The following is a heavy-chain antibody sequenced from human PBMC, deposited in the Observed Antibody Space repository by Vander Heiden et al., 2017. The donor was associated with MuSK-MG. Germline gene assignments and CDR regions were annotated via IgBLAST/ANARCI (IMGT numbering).Heavy chain of an antibody. CDR3: AKDAHPYYFDY. J-gene: IGHJ4*02. CDR2: IQYDGSTK. V-gene: IGHV3-30*02. Sequence: QVQLVDSGGGVVQPGGSLRLSCAASGFTFSTYNMHWVRQAPGKGLEWVAFIQYDGSTKYYTDSVKGRFTISRDNSKNTLYLQVDSLRTEDTAVYYCAKDAHPYYFDYWGQGTLVTVSS. CDR1: GFTFSTYN.